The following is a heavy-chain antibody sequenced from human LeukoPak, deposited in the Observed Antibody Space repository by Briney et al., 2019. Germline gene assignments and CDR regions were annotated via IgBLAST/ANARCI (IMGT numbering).Heavy chain of an antibody. V-gene: IGHV5-51*01. CDR2: IYPGDSDT. J-gene: IGHJ4*02. Sequence: GESLKISCKGSGYSFTNYWIGWVRQMPGKGLEWMGIIYPGDSDTRYSPSFQGQVTISADKSISTAYLQWSSLKASDTAMYYCARRDRIAVAGIFDYWGQGSLASVSS. CDR3: ARRDRIAVAGIFDY. D-gene: IGHD6-19*01. CDR1: GYSFTNYW.